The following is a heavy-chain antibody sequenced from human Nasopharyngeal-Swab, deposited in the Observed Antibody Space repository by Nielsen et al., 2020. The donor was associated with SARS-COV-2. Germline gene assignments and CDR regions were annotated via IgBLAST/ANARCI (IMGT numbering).Heavy chain of an antibody. D-gene: IGHD3-16*01. CDR3: TRNHLGLGI. J-gene: IGHJ3*02. CDR2: INVNGSSI. Sequence: GESMKIYCVASGFTFSSYSMYWAHEPPGPGLVCVSQINVNGSSINCADSVKGRFTTSRDNANNTLYLQMNSLRAEDTAVYYCTRNHLGLGIWGQGTVITVSS. CDR1: GFTFSSYS. V-gene: IGHV3-74*01.